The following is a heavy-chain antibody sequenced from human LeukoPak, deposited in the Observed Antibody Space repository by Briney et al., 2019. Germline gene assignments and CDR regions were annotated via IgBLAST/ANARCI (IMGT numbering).Heavy chain of an antibody. CDR3: ARSTPVTYYFDY. J-gene: IGHJ4*02. CDR1: GGSISSSGYS. CDR2: IYHSGSA. V-gene: IGHV4-30-2*01. D-gene: IGHD4-17*01. Sequence: SETLSLTCAVSGGSISSSGYSWSWLRQPPGKGLEWIGYIYHSGSAYYNPSLKSRVTMSVDRSKNQFSLNLSSVTAADTAVYYCARSTPVTYYFDYWGQGTLVTVSP.